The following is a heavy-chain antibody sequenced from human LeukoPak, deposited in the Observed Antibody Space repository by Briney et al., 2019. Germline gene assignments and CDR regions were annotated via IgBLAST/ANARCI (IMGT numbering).Heavy chain of an antibody. CDR1: GYTFTGYY. CDR3: ARSASMVRGVIIPSSYYYYGMDV. Sequence: ASVKVSCKASGYTFTGYYMHWVRQAPGQGLEWMGWINPNSGGTNYAQKFQGRDTMTRDTSISTAYMELSRLRSDDTAVYYCARSASMVRGVIIPSSYYYYGMDVWGQGTTVTVSS. J-gene: IGHJ6*02. D-gene: IGHD3-10*01. CDR2: INPNSGGT. V-gene: IGHV1-2*02.